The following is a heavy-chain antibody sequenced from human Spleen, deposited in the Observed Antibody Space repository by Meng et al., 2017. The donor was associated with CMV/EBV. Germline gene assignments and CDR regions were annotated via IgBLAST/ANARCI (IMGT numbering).Heavy chain of an antibody. D-gene: IGHD3-3*01. V-gene: IGHV3-30*04. Sequence: GKSLKISCAASGFTFSSYAMHWVRQAPGKGLEWVAVISYDGSNKYYADSVKGRFTISRDNSKSTLYLQMNSLRGEDTAVYYCARDTLANYDFWSGGSRAYAMDVWGQGTTVTVSS. CDR1: GFTFSSYA. CDR3: ARDTLANYDFWSGGSRAYAMDV. CDR2: ISYDGSNK. J-gene: IGHJ6*02.